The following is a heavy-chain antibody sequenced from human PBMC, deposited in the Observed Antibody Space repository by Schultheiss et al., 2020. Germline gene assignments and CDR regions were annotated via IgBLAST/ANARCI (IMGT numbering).Heavy chain of an antibody. CDR3: ARVYDFWSGSMGYHYYNMDV. V-gene: IGHV4-61*02. J-gene: IGHJ6*02. CDR2: IYASGIT. CDR1: GASISGAYNS. Sequence: SETLSLTCTVSGASISGAYNSWTWIRQPAGKGLEWIGRIYASGITNYNPSLKSRVTISLDTSKNQFSLKLSSVTAADTAVYYCARVYDFWSGSMGYHYYNMDVWGQGTTVTVSS. D-gene: IGHD3-3*01.